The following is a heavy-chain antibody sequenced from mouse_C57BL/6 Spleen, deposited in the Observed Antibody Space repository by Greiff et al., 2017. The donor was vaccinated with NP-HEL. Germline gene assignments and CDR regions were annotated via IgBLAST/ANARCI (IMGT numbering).Heavy chain of an antibody. D-gene: IGHD2-4*01. Sequence: VQLQQSGPELVKPGASVKLSCKASGYTFTSYDINWVKQRPGQGLEWIGWIYPRDGSTKYNEKFKGKATLTVDTSSSTAYMELHSLTSEDSAVYFCARGTYDYDPYAMDYWGQGTSVTVSS. CDR3: ARGTYDYDPYAMDY. V-gene: IGHV1-85*01. CDR2: IYPRDGST. CDR1: GYTFTSYD. J-gene: IGHJ4*01.